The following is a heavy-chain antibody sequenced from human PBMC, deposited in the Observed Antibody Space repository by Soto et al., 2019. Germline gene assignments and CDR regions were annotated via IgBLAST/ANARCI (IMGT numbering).Heavy chain of an antibody. CDR2: INPNSGGT. V-gene: IGHV1-2*02. Sequence: ASVKGSCKASGYTFTGYYMHWVRQAPGQGLEWMGWINPNSGGTNYAQKFQGRVTMTRDTSISTAYMELSRLRSDDTAVYYCARYAIDIVVVTAAISSRYGIDVWGQGTTVTAS. CDR3: ARYAIDIVVVTAAISSRYGIDV. J-gene: IGHJ6*02. D-gene: IGHD2-2*01. CDR1: GYTFTGYY.